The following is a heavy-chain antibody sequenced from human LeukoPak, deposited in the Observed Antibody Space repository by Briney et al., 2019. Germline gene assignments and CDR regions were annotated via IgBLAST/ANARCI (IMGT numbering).Heavy chain of an antibody. D-gene: IGHD3-9*01. CDR2: IYSGGNT. Sequence: GGSLRLSCAASGFTVSSNYMSWVRQAPGKGLEWVSVIYSGGNTYYADSVEGRFTISRDNSKNTLYLQMNSLRAEDTAVYYCARVVGYFDWLPFDYWGQGTLVTVSS. J-gene: IGHJ4*02. V-gene: IGHV3-66*01. CDR1: GFTVSSNY. CDR3: ARVVGYFDWLPFDY.